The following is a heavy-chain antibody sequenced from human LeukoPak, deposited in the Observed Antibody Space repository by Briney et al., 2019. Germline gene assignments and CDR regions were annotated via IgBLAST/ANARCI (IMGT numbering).Heavy chain of an antibody. Sequence: ASVKVSCKASGYTFTSYYMHWVRQAPGQGLEWMGIINPSGGSTSYAQKFQGRVTMTRGTSTSTVYMELSSLRSEDTAVYYCARDRVRIAAAGTPWNWFDPWGQGTLVTVSS. CDR2: INPSGGST. V-gene: IGHV1-46*01. CDR1: GYTFTSYY. J-gene: IGHJ5*02. D-gene: IGHD6-13*01. CDR3: ARDRVRIAAAGTPWNWFDP.